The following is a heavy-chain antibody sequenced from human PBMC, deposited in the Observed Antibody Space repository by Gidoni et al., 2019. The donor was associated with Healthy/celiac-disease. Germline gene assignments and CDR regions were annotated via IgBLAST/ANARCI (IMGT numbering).Heavy chain of an antibody. CDR1: GYTFTSYY. CDR3: ARAPPYDSSGIYFDY. CDR2: INPSGGST. Sequence: QVQLVQSGAEVKKPGASVTVSCKASGYTFTSYYMHWVRQAPGQGLEWMGIINPSGGSTSYAQKFQGRVTMTRDTSTSTVYMELSSLRSEDTAVYYCARAPPYDSSGIYFDYWGQGTLVTVSS. D-gene: IGHD3-22*01. V-gene: IGHV1-46*01. J-gene: IGHJ4*02.